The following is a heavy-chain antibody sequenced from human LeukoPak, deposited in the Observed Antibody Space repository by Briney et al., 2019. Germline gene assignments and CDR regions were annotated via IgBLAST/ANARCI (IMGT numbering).Heavy chain of an antibody. Sequence: ASVKVSCKASGYTFNNYGISWVRQAPGQGLEWMGWISGYNGNTNYAQKLQGRVTITADKSTSTAYMELSSLRSEDTAVYYCAREEYYDSSGYYIDYWGQGTLVTVSS. CDR3: AREEYYDSSGYYIDY. J-gene: IGHJ4*02. V-gene: IGHV1-18*01. CDR1: GYTFNNYG. D-gene: IGHD3-22*01. CDR2: ISGYNGNT.